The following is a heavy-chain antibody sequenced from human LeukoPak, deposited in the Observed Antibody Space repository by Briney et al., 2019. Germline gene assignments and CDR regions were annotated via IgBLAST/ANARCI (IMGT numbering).Heavy chain of an antibody. D-gene: IGHD3-9*01. CDR1: GGSLSSSY. J-gene: IGHJ5*02. CDR3: ARDQLGDILAPFYP. CDR2: IYYSGST. V-gene: IGHV4-59*01. Sequence: SETLSLTCTVSGGSLSSSYWSWIRQPPGKGLGWVGYIYYSGSTNYNPSLKSRVSISVDTTKNQFSLKLSSGTAADTAVDYCARDQLGDILAPFYPWGQGTLVTVSS.